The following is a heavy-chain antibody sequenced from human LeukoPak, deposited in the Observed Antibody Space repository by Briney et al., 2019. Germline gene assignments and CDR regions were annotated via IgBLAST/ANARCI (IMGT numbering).Heavy chain of an antibody. J-gene: IGHJ4*02. CDR1: GFTFDDYA. CDR3: AKASTDILTGYEDY. V-gene: IGHV3-9*01. CDR2: ISWNSGSI. D-gene: IGHD3-9*01. Sequence: PGRSLRLSCEASGFTFDDYAMHWVRQAPGKGLEWVSGISWNSGSIGYADSVKGRFTISRDNAKNSLYLQMNSLRAEDTALYYCAKASTDILTGYEDYWGQGTLVTVSS.